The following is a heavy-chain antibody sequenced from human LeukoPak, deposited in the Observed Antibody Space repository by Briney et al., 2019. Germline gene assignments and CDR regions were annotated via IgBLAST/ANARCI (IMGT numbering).Heavy chain of an antibody. V-gene: IGHV4-34*01. J-gene: IGHJ4*02. CDR2: INHSGST. CDR3: ATEYSSGLTFDY. CDR1: GGSFSGYY. Sequence: PSETLSLTCAVYGGSFSGYYWSWIRQPPGKGLEWIGEINHSGSTNYNPSLKSRVTISVDTSKNQFSLKLSSGTAADTAVYYCATEYSSGLTFDYWGQGTLVTVSS. D-gene: IGHD6-19*01.